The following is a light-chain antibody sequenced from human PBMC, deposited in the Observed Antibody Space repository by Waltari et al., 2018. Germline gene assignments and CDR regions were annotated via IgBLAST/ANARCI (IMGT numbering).Light chain of an antibody. J-gene: IGKJ4*01. CDR2: GAS. V-gene: IGKV3-15*01. CDR3: HQHNSWPPLS. Sequence: EIVMTQSPATLSVSPGERATLSCRARQSVSSNLAWYQQNPGQAPRLLIYGASTRATGVPARFSGSGSGTDFTLTISGLQSEDYAVYFCHQHNSWPPLSFGGGTKVEIK. CDR1: QSVSSN.